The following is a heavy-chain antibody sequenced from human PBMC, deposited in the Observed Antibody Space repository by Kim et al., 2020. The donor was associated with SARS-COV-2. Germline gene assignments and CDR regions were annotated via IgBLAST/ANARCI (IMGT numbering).Heavy chain of an antibody. V-gene: IGHV3-48*04. CDR2: ISGSSETI. J-gene: IGHJ5*02. CDR3: ARGGDTWNSKDWFDP. D-gene: IGHD1-7*01. CDR1: GFSFSTYS. Sequence: GGSLRLSCAASGFSFSTYSMNWVRQAPGKGLEWVSYISGSSETIYYADSVQGRFAISRDNAKNSLYLQMNSLRVEDTAVYYCARGGDTWNSKDWFDPWGQGSLVTVAS.